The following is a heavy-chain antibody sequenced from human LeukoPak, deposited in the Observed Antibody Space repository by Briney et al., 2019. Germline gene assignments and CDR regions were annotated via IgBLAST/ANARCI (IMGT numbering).Heavy chain of an antibody. CDR3: ARDGWFGDYNWFDP. V-gene: IGHV3-48*01. J-gene: IGHJ5*02. CDR2: ISSASNTI. D-gene: IGHD3-10*01. CDR1: GFTFSSYS. Sequence: GSLRLSCAASGFTFSSYSMNWVRQAPGKGLEWISYISSASNTIYYAGSVKGRFTISRDNAKNSVYLQMNSLRAEDTAMYYCARDGWFGDYNWFDPWGQGTLVTVSS.